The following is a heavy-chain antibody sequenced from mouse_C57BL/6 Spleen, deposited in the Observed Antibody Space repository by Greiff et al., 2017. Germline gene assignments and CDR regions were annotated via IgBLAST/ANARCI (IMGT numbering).Heavy chain of an antibody. CDR1: GFTFSSYG. CDR3: ARHSYDY. CDR2: ISSGGSYT. V-gene: IGHV5-6*02. Sequence: EVKLVESGGDLVKPGGSLKLSCAASGFTFSSYGMSWVRQTPDKRLEWVATISSGGSYTYYPDSVKGRFTISRDNAKNTLYLQMSSLKSEDTAMYYCARHSYDYWGQGTLVTVSA. D-gene: IGHD2-3*01. J-gene: IGHJ3*01.